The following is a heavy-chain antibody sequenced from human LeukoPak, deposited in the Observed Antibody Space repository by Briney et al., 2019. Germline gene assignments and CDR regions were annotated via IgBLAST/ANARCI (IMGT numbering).Heavy chain of an antibody. J-gene: IGHJ2*01. CDR2: ISANSLYT. V-gene: IGHV3-23*01. CDR3: AKIGVSGSWFFDL. CDR1: GFTFSNHG. Sequence: GGSLRLSCAASGFTFSNHGMSWVRQAPGKGLEGVSSISANSLYTYYADSVKGRFTVSTDNPKNTLYLQMNNMAPEDTAVYFCAKIGVSGSWFFDLWGRGTLLSVSS. D-gene: IGHD1-1*01.